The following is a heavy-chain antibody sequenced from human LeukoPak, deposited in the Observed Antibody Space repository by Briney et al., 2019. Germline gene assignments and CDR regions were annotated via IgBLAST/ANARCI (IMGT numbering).Heavy chain of an antibody. V-gene: IGHV3-7*01. Sequence: PGGSLRLSCAASGFTFSTYWMTWVRQAPGKGLEWVANIQQDGSEEYYVDSVKGRFTISRDNAKNSLYLQMNSLRAEDTAVYYCARALEPSRYDYVWGSYSGYDYWGQGTLVTVSS. CDR1: GFTFSTYW. CDR3: ARALEPSRYDYVWGSYSGYDY. CDR2: IQQDGSEE. D-gene: IGHD3-16*01. J-gene: IGHJ4*02.